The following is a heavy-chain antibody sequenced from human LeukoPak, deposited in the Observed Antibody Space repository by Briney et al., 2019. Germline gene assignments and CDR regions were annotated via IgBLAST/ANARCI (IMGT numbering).Heavy chain of an antibody. Sequence: GGSLRLSCAASGFTFSSYWMSWVRQAPGKGLEWLSYISSSSGTIHYADSVRGRFTVSRDNAKNSLYLQMNSLRDEDTAVYYCTRDLPGVGPNRHDYWGQGTLVTVST. CDR3: TRDLPGVGPNRHDY. V-gene: IGHV3-48*02. CDR2: ISSSSGTI. J-gene: IGHJ4*02. CDR1: GFTFSSYW. D-gene: IGHD1-26*01.